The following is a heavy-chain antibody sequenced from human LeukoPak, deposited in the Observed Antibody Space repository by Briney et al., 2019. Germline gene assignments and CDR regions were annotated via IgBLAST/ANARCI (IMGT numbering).Heavy chain of an antibody. J-gene: IGHJ6*03. CDR3: ARERYYYMDV. CDR2: ISYDGSNK. Sequence: TGRSLRLSCAASGFTFSSYAMHWVRQAPGKGLEWVAVISYDGSNKYYADSVKGRFTISRDNSKNTLYLQMNSLRAEDTAVYYCARERYYYMDVWGKGTMVTVSS. V-gene: IGHV3-30*01. CDR1: GFTFSSYA.